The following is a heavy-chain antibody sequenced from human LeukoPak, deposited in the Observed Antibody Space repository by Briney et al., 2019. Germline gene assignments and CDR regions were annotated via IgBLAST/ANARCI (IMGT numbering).Heavy chain of an antibody. J-gene: IGHJ4*02. CDR2: IKGDGIST. CDR3: AKDHYWSIDY. CDR1: GFDFSSNW. D-gene: IGHD3-3*01. Sequence: GGSLGLSCAASGFDFSSNWMHWVRHAPGQGLVWVSRIKGDGISTNYADSVKGRFTISRDIAKNTLYLQMNSLRAEDTGVYYCAKDHYWSIDYWGRGTLVTVSS. V-gene: IGHV3-74*01.